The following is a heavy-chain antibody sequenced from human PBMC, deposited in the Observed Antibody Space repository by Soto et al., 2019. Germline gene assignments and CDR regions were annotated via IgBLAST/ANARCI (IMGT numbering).Heavy chain of an antibody. CDR2: IIPIFGTA. CDR1: GVTFSSYA. D-gene: IGHD3-3*01. CDR3: ARGEYYDFWSGSHGSGDDYYYGMDV. J-gene: IGHJ6*02. Sequence: QVQLVQSGAEVKKPGSSVKVSCTASGVTFSSYAISWVRQAPGQGLEWMGGIIPIFGTANYAQKFQGRVTITADESKSTAYMELSSLRSEDTAEYYCARGEYYDFWSGSHGSGDDYYYGMDVWGQGTTVTVSS. V-gene: IGHV1-69*01.